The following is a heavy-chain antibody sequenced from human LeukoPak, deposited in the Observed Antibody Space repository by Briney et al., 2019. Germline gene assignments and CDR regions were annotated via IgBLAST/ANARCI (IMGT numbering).Heavy chain of an antibody. CDR2: MNPNSGGT. CDR3: ARANTPMREDAFDI. Sequence: ASVKVSCKASGYTFTGYYMHWVRQAPGQGLEWMGWMNPNSGGTMYAQRFQGRVTMTRDTSISTAYMELNRLTSDDTAMFYCARANTPMREDAFDIWGQGTLVTVSS. J-gene: IGHJ3*02. CDR1: GYTFTGYY. D-gene: IGHD5-18*01. V-gene: IGHV1-2*02.